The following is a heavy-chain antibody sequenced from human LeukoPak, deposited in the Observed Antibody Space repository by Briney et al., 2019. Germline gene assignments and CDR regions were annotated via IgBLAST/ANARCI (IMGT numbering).Heavy chain of an antibody. CDR3: ARGPAFTYYDFWSGQNWFDP. Sequence: SETLSLTCAVYGGSFSGYYWSWIRQPPGKGLEWIGEINHSGSTNYNPSLKSRVTISVDTSKNQFSLKLSSVTAADTAVYYCARGPAFTYYDFWSGQNWFDPWGQGTLVTVSS. CDR2: INHSGST. D-gene: IGHD3-3*01. CDR1: GGSFSGYY. J-gene: IGHJ5*02. V-gene: IGHV4-34*01.